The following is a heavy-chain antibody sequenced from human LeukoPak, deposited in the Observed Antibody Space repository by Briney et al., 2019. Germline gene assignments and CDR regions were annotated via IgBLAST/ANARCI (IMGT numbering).Heavy chain of an antibody. Sequence: SETLSLTCTVSGGSISSSSYYWGWIRQPPGKGLEWIGYIYYSGSTNYNPSLKSRVTISVDTSKNQFSLKLSSVTAADTAVYYCASASNYDFWSGTFDYWGQGTLVTVSS. J-gene: IGHJ4*02. CDR1: GGSISSSSYY. CDR3: ASASNYDFWSGTFDY. CDR2: IYYSGST. D-gene: IGHD3-3*01. V-gene: IGHV4-61*05.